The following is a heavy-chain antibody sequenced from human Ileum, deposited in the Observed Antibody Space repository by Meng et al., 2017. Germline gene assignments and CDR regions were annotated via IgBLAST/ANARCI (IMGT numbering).Heavy chain of an antibody. D-gene: IGHD1-1*01. V-gene: IGHV1-3*01. CDR3: ARENDNWNYFDY. CDR1: GYTFRNYP. Sequence: QVQLVQSGTEVKKVGASVKVSCTASGYTFRNYPLHWVRQAPGQRPEWMGWINAGDGNIKISQKFQGRITITSDTSATAYMELSSLRSEDTAVYFCARENDNWNYFDYWGQGSRVTGAS. J-gene: IGHJ4*02. CDR2: INAGDGNI.